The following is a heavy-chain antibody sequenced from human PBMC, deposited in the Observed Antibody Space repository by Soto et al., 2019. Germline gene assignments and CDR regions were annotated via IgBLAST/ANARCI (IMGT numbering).Heavy chain of an antibody. V-gene: IGHV4-39*01. CDR1: GGSISSSGYF. D-gene: IGHD6-6*01. Sequence: PSETLSLTCTVSGGSISSSGYFWAWIRQPPGKGLEWIGSIYYSGSTYYNPSLKSRVTIPVDTSKNQFSLKLSSVTAADTAVYYCARQSSTSLAARCFDYWGQGTLVTVSS. J-gene: IGHJ4*02. CDR3: ARQSSTSLAARCFDY. CDR2: IYYSGST.